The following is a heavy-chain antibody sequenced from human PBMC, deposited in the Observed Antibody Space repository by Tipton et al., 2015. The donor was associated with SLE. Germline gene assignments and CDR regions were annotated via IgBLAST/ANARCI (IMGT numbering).Heavy chain of an antibody. D-gene: IGHD5-18*01. CDR3: ARGEPLWYEAFDY. V-gene: IGHV3-7*01. J-gene: IGHJ4*02. CDR1: GFTFTTYW. CDR2: IKQDGSEK. Sequence: GSLRLSCAASGFTFTTYWMTWVRQAPGKGLEWVADIKQDGSEKRYVDSVKGRFTISRDNAKNTLYLQMNSLRAEDTAVYYCARGEPLWYEAFDYWGQGTLVTVSS.